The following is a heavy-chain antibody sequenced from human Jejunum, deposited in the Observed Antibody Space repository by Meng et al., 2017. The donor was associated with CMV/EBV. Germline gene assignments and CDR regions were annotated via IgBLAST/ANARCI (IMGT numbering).Heavy chain of an antibody. CDR1: ISEYY. CDR2: FCYTESP. Sequence: ISEYYWSWIRQQPGRELEWVGCFCYTESPTYGPSLQRRVTISLAASKNPFTLRLGSLTAEDTAVYYCARGNYSDSGGPYYHALNVWGLGTTVTVSS. D-gene: IGHD3-22*01. V-gene: IGHV4-59*01. J-gene: IGHJ6*02. CDR3: ARGNYSDSGGPYYHALNV.